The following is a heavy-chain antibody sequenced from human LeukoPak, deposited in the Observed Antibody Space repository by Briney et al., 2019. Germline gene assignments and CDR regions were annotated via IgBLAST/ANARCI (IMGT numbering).Heavy chain of an antibody. D-gene: IGHD1-26*01. CDR1: GGSISSDY. V-gene: IGHV4-59*01. CDR2: IYYSGST. CDR3: ARAVGHYYGMDV. J-gene: IGHJ6*02. Sequence: PSETLSLTCTVSGGSISSDYWSWIRQPPGKGLEWIGYIYYSGSTNYNPSLKSRVTISVDTSKNQFSLKLSSVTAADTAVYYCARAVGHYYGMDVWGQGTTVTVSS.